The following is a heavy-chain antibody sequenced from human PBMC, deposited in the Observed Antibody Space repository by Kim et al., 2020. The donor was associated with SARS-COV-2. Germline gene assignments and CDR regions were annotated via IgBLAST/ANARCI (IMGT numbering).Heavy chain of an antibody. CDR2: TDGGTT. CDR3: TAGGRL. V-gene: IGHV3-15*05. D-gene: IGHD3-16*01. Sequence: TDGGTTDYAATVKDRFRISRDDSKNTLYLQMNSLKTEDTAVYYCTAGGRLWGQGTLVTVSS. J-gene: IGHJ4*02.